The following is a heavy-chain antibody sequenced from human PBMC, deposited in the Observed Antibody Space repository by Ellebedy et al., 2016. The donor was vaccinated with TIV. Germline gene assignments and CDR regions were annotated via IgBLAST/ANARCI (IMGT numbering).Heavy chain of an antibody. CDR2: ISASGATA. V-gene: IGHV3-23*01. CDR1: GFDFGDFA. J-gene: IGHJ5*02. CDR3: VKGQRWFHP. Sequence: GGSLRLSCTASGFDFGDFAMTWVRQAPGRGLEWVSTISASGATAFYADSVKGRFTVSRDNSKNTLDLQIDSLRVEDTALYFCVKGQRWFHPWGQGTLVTVSS.